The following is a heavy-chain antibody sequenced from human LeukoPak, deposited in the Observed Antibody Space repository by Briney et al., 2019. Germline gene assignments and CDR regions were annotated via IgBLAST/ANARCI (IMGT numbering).Heavy chain of an antibody. J-gene: IGHJ5*01. D-gene: IGHD3-10*01. Sequence: SGGSLRLSCAVSGITLSNYGMSWVRQAPGKGLERVAGISDSGGRTNYADSVKGRFTISRDDAKNSLYLQMSSLRADDTAVYYCARDRVVSGRFGEVASWGQGTLVTVSS. CDR3: ARDRVVSGRFGEVAS. CDR1: GITLSNYG. V-gene: IGHV3-23*01. CDR2: ISDSGGRT.